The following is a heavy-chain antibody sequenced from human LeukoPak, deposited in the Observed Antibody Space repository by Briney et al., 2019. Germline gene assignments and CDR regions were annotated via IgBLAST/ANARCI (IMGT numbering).Heavy chain of an antibody. CDR2: ISWNSGSI. V-gene: IGHV3-9*01. D-gene: IGHD2-15*01. Sequence: GRSLRLSCAASGFTFDDYAMHWVRQAPGKGLEWVSGISWNSGSIGYADSVKGRFTISRDNAKNSLYLQMNSLRAGDTALYYCAKAPVSGGSSAYYFGYWGQGTLVTVSS. CDR1: GFTFDDYA. CDR3: AKAPVSGGSSAYYFGY. J-gene: IGHJ4*02.